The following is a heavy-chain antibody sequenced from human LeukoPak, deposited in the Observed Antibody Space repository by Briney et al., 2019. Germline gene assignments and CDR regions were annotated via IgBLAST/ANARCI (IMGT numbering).Heavy chain of an antibody. CDR2: IYTSGST. Sequence: SETLSLTCTVSGGSISSYYWSWIRQPPGKGLEWIGRIYTSGSTNYNPSLKSRVTISVDTSKNHFSLKLNSVTAADTAVYYCARGIAAAGIDYFDYWGQGTLVTVSS. V-gene: IGHV4-4*07. CDR3: ARGIAAAGIDYFDY. J-gene: IGHJ4*02. D-gene: IGHD6-13*01. CDR1: GGSISSYY.